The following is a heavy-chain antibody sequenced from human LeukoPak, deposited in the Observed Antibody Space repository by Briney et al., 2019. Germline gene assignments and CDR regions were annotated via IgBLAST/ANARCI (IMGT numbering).Heavy chain of an antibody. V-gene: IGHV3-15*01. CDR1: GFTFSNAW. Sequence: GGSLRLSCAASGFTFSNAWMSWVRQAPGKGLEWVGRIKSKTDGGTTDYAAPVKGRFTISRDDSKNTLYLQMNSLKTEDTAVYYCTIHLGYCSGGSCYNRDYWGQGTQVTVSS. J-gene: IGHJ4*02. CDR2: IKSKTDGGTT. D-gene: IGHD2-15*01. CDR3: TIHLGYCSGGSCYNRDY.